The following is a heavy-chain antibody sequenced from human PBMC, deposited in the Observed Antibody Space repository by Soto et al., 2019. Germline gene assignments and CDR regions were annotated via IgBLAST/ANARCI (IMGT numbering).Heavy chain of an antibody. D-gene: IGHD3-10*01. CDR2: IYYSGST. J-gene: IGHJ4*02. Sequence: QVQLQESGPGLVKPSQTLSLTRTVSGGSISSGGYYWSWIRQHPGKGLEWIGYIYYSGSTSYNPSLKSRVTISIDTSKNQFSLKLSSVTAADTAVYYCARDGGYGSGSYRFDYWGQGTLVTVSS. CDR3: ARDGGYGSGSYRFDY. CDR1: GGSISSGGYY. V-gene: IGHV4-31*03.